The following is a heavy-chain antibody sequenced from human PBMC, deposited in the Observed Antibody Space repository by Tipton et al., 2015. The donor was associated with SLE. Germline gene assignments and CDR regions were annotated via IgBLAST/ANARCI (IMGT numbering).Heavy chain of an antibody. J-gene: IGHJ4*02. D-gene: IGHD2-21*02. CDR2: IYHSGST. Sequence: TLSLTCAVSGYSISSGYYWGWIRQPPGKGLEWIGSIYHSGSTYYNPSLKSRVAISVDTSKNQFSLKLSSVTAADTAVYYCARDVGGVVVTAIGYWGQGTLVTVSS. CDR3: ARDVGGVVVTAIGY. V-gene: IGHV4-38-2*02. CDR1: GYSISSGYY.